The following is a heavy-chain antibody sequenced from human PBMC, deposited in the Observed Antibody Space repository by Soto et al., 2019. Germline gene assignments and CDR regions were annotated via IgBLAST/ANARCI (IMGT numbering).Heavy chain of an antibody. V-gene: IGHV1-18*01. CDR2: ISAYNGNT. J-gene: IGHJ4*02. D-gene: IGHD5-12*01. Sequence: ASVKVSCKASGYTFTSYGISWVRQAPGQGLEWMGWISAYNGNTNYAQKLQGRVTMTTDISTSTAYMELRSLRSDDTAVYYCARVSRWMATTPGDYWGQGTLVTVSS. CDR3: ARVSRWMATTPGDY. CDR1: GYTFTSYG.